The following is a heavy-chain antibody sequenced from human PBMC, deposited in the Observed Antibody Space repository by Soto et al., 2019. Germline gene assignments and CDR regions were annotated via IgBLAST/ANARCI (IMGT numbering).Heavy chain of an antibody. Sequence: EVQLVESGGGVVRPGGSLRLSCAASGFTFDDYGMSWVRQAPGKGLEWVSGISWNGGSTGYADSAKGRFTISRDNAKNSLYLQMNSLRGEDTALYYCARGRPVAGYYYYGMDVWGQGTTVTVSS. CDR2: ISWNGGST. D-gene: IGHD6-19*01. CDR3: ARGRPVAGYYYYGMDV. J-gene: IGHJ6*02. CDR1: GFTFDDYG. V-gene: IGHV3-20*04.